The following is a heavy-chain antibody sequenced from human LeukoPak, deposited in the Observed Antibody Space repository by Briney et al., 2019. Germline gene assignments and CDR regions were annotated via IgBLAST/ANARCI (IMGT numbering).Heavy chain of an antibody. Sequence: GGSLRLSCAASGLTFSSSWMYWVRQAPGKGLVWVSDINSDGSNTRYADSVRGRFTIPRDNAKEMVHLQMNSLRAEDTAVYYCARAVSGWQAIDYWGQGTLVTVSS. J-gene: IGHJ4*02. V-gene: IGHV3-74*01. CDR1: GLTFSSSW. CDR3: ARAVSGWQAIDY. D-gene: IGHD6-19*01. CDR2: INSDGSNT.